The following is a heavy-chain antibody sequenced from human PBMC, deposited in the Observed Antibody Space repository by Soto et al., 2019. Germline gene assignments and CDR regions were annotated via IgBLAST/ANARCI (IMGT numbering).Heavy chain of an antibody. CDR3: AKDRGDNAGYPAFDI. Sequence: EVQLLESGGGLVQPGGSLRLSCAASGFTLSSYDMGWVRQAPGRGLEWISLIRGSGGATFHADSVEGRLTISRDISKNKLYLQMNSLRAEDSAVYYCAKDRGDNAGYPAFDIWGQGTMVTVSS. J-gene: IGHJ3*02. CDR1: GFTLSSYD. V-gene: IGHV3-23*01. CDR2: IRGSGGAT. D-gene: IGHD3-9*01.